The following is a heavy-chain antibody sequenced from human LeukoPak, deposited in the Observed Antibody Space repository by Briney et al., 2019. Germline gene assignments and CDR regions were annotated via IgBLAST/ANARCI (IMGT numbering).Heavy chain of an antibody. D-gene: IGHD2-15*01. CDR1: GFIFSNSW. CDR3: AREDGYCSGANCYSYFDS. CDR2: IKKTGIET. Sequence: PGGSLRLSCAGSGFIFSNSWVSWVRQAPGKGLEWVAYIKKTGIETYYVDSVKGRFTITRDNARNSLFLQMNNLRAEDTAVYYCAREDGYCSGANCYSYFDSWGQGTLVTVSS. V-gene: IGHV3-7*01. J-gene: IGHJ4*02.